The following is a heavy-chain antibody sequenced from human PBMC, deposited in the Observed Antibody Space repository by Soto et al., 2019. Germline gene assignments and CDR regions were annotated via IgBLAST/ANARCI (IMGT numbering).Heavy chain of an antibody. CDR1: GYSFTSYW. J-gene: IGHJ6*02. Sequence: GESLKISCKGSGYSFTSYWISWVRQMPGKGLEWMGRIDPSDSYTNYSPSFQGHVTISADKSISTAYLQWSSLKASDTAMYYCAGARDCSGGSCSYYYGMDVWGQGTTVTVSS. CDR3: AGARDCSGGSCSYYYGMDV. V-gene: IGHV5-10-1*01. CDR2: IDPSDSYT. D-gene: IGHD2-15*01.